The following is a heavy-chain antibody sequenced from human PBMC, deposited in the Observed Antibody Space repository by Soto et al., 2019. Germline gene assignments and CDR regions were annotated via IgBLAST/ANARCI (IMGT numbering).Heavy chain of an antibody. Sequence: QVQLQESGPGLVKPSETLSLTCSVSGGSLSSGFWGWFRQPPGKGLEWIGFIHYSGSTTYNPSLTSRLTISLDTYKTHFSLRLSSVTAADTALYYCTVGGGWLTDYWGQGTLVTVSS. V-gene: IGHV4-59*01. CDR3: TVGGGWLTDY. D-gene: IGHD5-12*01. CDR2: IHYSGST. J-gene: IGHJ4*02. CDR1: GGSLSSGF.